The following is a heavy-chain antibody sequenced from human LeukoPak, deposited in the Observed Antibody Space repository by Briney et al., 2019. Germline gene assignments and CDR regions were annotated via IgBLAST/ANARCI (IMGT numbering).Heavy chain of an antibody. Sequence: GGSLRLSCAASGFTFSSYAMSWVRQAPGKGLEWVSAISDSGISTYYADSVKGRFTISRDNSKNTLYLQMNSLRAEDTAVYFCARKGIDCGGDCYSGGWFDPWGQGTLVTVSS. CDR1: GFTFSSYA. CDR3: ARKGIDCGGDCYSGGWFDP. D-gene: IGHD2-21*02. J-gene: IGHJ5*02. CDR2: ISDSGIST. V-gene: IGHV3-23*01.